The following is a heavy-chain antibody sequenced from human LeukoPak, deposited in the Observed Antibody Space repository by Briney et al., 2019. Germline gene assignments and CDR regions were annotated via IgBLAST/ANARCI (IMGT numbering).Heavy chain of an antibody. Sequence: GGSLRLSCAASGFTFSSYSMNWVRQAPGKGLEWVSSISSSSSYIYYADSVKGRFTISRDNAKNSLYLQMNSLRAEDTAVYYCARDQLYSYGYFGYWGQGTLVTVSS. CDR3: ARDQLYSYGYFGY. V-gene: IGHV3-21*01. CDR2: ISSSSSYI. J-gene: IGHJ4*02. CDR1: GFTFSSYS. D-gene: IGHD5-18*01.